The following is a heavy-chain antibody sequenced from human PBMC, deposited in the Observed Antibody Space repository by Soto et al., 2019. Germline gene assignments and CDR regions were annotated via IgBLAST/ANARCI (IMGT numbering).Heavy chain of an antibody. V-gene: IGHV3-13*01. CDR2: ISVDEVT. D-gene: IGHD2-15*01. J-gene: IGHJ4*02. Sequence: HPGGSLRLSCAASGFTFSSYDFHWVRQGTGKGLEWVSAISVDEVTYYSGSVQGRFTISRENAKNSLYLQMNGLRAEDTAVYYCAREYCGGGICLGWFYIEHWGQGIQVNVSS. CDR1: GFTFSSYD. CDR3: AREYCGGGICLGWFYIEH.